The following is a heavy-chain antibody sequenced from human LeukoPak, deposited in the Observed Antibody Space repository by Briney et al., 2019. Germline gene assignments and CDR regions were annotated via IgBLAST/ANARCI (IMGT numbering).Heavy chain of an antibody. CDR3: ASPIDCGGDCALDGAFDI. Sequence: SETLSLTCAVYGGSFSGYYWGWIRQPPGKGLEWIGSIYYSGGTYYNPSLKSRVTISVDTSKNQFSLKLSSVTAADTAVYYCASPIDCGGDCALDGAFDIWGQGTMVTVSS. CDR2: IYYSGGT. V-gene: IGHV4-39*01. CDR1: GGSFSGYY. J-gene: IGHJ3*02. D-gene: IGHD2-21*01.